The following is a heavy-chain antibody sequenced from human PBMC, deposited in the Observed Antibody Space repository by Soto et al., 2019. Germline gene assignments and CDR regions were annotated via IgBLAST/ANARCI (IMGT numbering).Heavy chain of an antibody. CDR2: VYWDDDK. CDR1: GFSLSTSGVG. J-gene: IGHJ4*02. Sequence: QIPLKESGPTLVKPTQTLTLTCTFSGFSLSTSGVGVVWLRQPPGKALEWLALVYWDDDKRYIPSLKSRLTLTQDTSKNQVVLTMNNMDHVDTATYYCAHSSSRWPLGYWGQGALVTVSS. CDR3: AHSSSRWPLGY. D-gene: IGHD4-17*01. V-gene: IGHV2-5*02.